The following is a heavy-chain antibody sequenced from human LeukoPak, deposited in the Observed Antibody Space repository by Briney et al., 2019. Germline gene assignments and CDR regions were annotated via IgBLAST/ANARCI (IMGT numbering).Heavy chain of an antibody. CDR3: ARDYYDSSGYYYFDY. Sequence: GGSLRLSCAASGFTFSDYYMSWLRQAPGKGLEGVSYISSSGSTIYYADSVKGRFTISRDNAKNSLYLQMNRLRAEDTAVYYCARDYYDSSGYYYFDYWGQGTLVTVSS. J-gene: IGHJ4*02. CDR1: GFTFSDYY. D-gene: IGHD3-22*01. CDR2: ISSSGSTI. V-gene: IGHV3-11*04.